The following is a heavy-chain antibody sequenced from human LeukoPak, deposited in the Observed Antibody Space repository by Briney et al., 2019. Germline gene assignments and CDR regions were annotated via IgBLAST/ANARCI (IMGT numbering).Heavy chain of an antibody. Sequence: GGSLRLSCAASGFTFNTYSMNWVRQAPGKGLEWLSYVKSGDYDIQYADSVTGRFTVSRDSATNSLYLQMNDLKAEDTAVYYCARDSDWAFDYWGQGSLVTVSS. J-gene: IGHJ4*02. CDR3: ARDSDWAFDY. CDR1: GFTFNTYS. V-gene: IGHV3-48*01. CDR2: VKSGDYDI. D-gene: IGHD3-9*01.